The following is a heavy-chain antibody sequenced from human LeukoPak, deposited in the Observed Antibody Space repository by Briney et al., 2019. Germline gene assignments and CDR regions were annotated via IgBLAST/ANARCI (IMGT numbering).Heavy chain of an antibody. Sequence: PGGSLRLSCAASGFTFSSYVMNWVRQAPGKGLEWVSSISSSSSYIYYADSVKGRFTISRDNAKNSLYLQMNSLRAEDTAVYYCARDSGDRTGELLWFARQMTFDAFDIWGQGTMVTVSS. CDR1: GFTFSSYV. D-gene: IGHD3-10*01. CDR3: ARDSGDRTGELLWFARQMTFDAFDI. V-gene: IGHV3-21*01. J-gene: IGHJ3*02. CDR2: ISSSSSYI.